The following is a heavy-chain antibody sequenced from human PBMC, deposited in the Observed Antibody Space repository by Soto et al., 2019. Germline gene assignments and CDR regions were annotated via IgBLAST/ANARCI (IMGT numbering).Heavy chain of an antibody. Sequence: GESLRLSCAASGFTFSSYGMHWVRQAPGKGLEWVAVIWYDGSNKYYADSVKGRFTISRDNSKNTLYLQMNSLRAEDTAVYYCAREEGYCSSTSCHYYYYYGMDVWGQGTTVTVSS. CDR1: GFTFSSYG. CDR3: AREEGYCSSTSCHYYYYYGMDV. CDR2: IWYDGSNK. V-gene: IGHV3-33*01. D-gene: IGHD2-2*01. J-gene: IGHJ6*02.